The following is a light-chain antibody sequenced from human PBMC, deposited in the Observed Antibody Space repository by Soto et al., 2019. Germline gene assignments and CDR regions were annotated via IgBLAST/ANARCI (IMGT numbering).Light chain of an antibody. J-gene: IGLJ1*01. Sequence: QSALTQPASVSGSPGQSITISCTGTSSDVGGYNYVSWYQQHPDKAPKLLISEVSNRPSGVSNRFSGSKSGNTASLTISGLQAEDEADYYCSSYTSSSTPDVFGTGTKVTVL. CDR3: SSYTSSSTPDV. CDR1: SSDVGGYNY. CDR2: EVS. V-gene: IGLV2-14*01.